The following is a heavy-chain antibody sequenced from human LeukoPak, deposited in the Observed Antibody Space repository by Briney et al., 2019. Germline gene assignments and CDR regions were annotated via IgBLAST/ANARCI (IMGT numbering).Heavy chain of an antibody. CDR2: INPNSGGT. J-gene: IGHJ4*02. Sequence: ASVKVSCKASGYTFTSYDINWVRQATGQGLEWMGWINPNSGGTNYAQKFQGRVTMTRDTSISTAYMELSRLRSDDTAVYYCARGAPYYYDSSGYWITFDYWGQGTLVTVSS. CDR1: GYTFTSYD. V-gene: IGHV1-2*02. CDR3: ARGAPYYYDSSGYWITFDY. D-gene: IGHD3-22*01.